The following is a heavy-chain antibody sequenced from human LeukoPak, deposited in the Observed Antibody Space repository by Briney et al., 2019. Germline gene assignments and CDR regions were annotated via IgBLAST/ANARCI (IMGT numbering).Heavy chain of an antibody. CDR2: IHNSGDKT. D-gene: IGHD2-21*01. J-gene: IGHJ4*01. CDR3: VKESGGDWGYFEY. Sequence: PGGSLRLSCAASGIIFGSYAMTWVRQAPGKGLEWVSSIHNSGDKTFYSDSVRGRSTISRDNSKSTVYLQMNSLRADDTALYYCVKESGGDWGYFEYWGHGILVTVSS. V-gene: IGHV3-23*01. CDR1: GIIFGSYA.